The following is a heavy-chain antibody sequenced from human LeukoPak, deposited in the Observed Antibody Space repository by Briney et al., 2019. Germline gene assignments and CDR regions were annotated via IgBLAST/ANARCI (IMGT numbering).Heavy chain of an antibody. D-gene: IGHD1-26*01. V-gene: IGHV4-4*09. CDR3: ARVMGSTIDY. J-gene: IGHJ4*02. CDR2: IYSSGSV. Sequence: SETLSLTCAVYGGSFSGYYWSWVRQPPGKGLEWIGYIYSSGSVSYNPSLKSRVTISVDTSQNQFSLRLSSVTATDTAVYYCARVMGSTIDYWGQGTLVTISS. CDR1: GGSFSGYY.